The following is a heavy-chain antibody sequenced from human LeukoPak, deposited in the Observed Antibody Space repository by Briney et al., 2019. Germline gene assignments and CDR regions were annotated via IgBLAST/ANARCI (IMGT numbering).Heavy chain of an antibody. V-gene: IGHV3-23*01. Sequence: GGSLRLSCAASGFTFSSYAMSWVRQAPGKGLEWVSAISGSGGSTYYADSVKGRFTISRDNSKNTLYLQMNSLRAEDTAVYYCAKVGVVVVVAAFGFDYWGQGTLVTVSS. CDR1: GFTFSSYA. CDR2: ISGSGGST. CDR3: AKVGVVVVVAAFGFDY. J-gene: IGHJ4*02. D-gene: IGHD2-15*01.